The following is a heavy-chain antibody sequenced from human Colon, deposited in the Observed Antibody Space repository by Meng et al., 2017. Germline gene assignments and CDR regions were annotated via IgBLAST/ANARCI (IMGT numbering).Heavy chain of an antibody. D-gene: IGHD1-1*01. Sequence: QVQLQESGPGLVKPPGTLSLTCTVSGDSISSDIWWSWVRQPPGKGLEWIGEVYHRGDTNYNPSLKSRVVISVDRSKNQFSLNLSSVTAADTAVYYCGRDQGRQLINHWGQGTLVTVSS. CDR1: GDSISSDIW. J-gene: IGHJ4*02. CDR3: GRDQGRQLINH. V-gene: IGHV4-4*03. CDR2: VYHRGDT.